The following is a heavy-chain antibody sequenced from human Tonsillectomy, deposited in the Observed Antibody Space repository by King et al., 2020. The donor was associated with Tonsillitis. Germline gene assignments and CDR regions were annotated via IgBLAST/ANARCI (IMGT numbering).Heavy chain of an antibody. D-gene: IGHD3-22*01. CDR3: ARVYYYVNSGGNWFDP. CDR1: GGSISSYY. J-gene: IGHJ5*02. CDR2: IYYNGNT. Sequence: VQLQESGPGLVKPSETLSLTCTVSGGSISSYYWSWMRQPAGKGLEWIGRIYYNGNTNYNPSFKSRVTMSVDTSKNQFSLKLTSVTAADTAAYYCARVYYYVNSGGNWFDPWGQGTLVTVSS. V-gene: IGHV4-4*07.